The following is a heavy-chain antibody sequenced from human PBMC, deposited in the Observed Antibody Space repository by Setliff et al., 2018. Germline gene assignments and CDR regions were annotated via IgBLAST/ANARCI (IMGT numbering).Heavy chain of an antibody. J-gene: IGHJ6*03. V-gene: IGHV3-48*01. CDR2: ISSSSSTI. CDR1: GFTFSSYS. CDR3: ARDKTIFLSRYYMDV. D-gene: IGHD3-3*01. Sequence: QPGGSLRLSCAASGFTFSSYSMNWVRQAPGKGLEWVSYISSSSSTIYYADSVKGRFTISGDNAKNSLYLQMNSLRAEDTAVHYCARDKTIFLSRYYMDVWGKGTTVTVSS.